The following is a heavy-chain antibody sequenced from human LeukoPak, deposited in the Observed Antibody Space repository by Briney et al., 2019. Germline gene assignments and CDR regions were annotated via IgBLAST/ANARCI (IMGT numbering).Heavy chain of an antibody. V-gene: IGHV3-11*06. CDR2: ISSSSSYT. CDR3: ARGLYYYGSGNDAFDI. CDR1: GFTFSTDV. D-gene: IGHD3-10*01. J-gene: IGHJ3*02. Sequence: PGGSLRLSCAASGFTFSTDVMSWVRQAPGKGLEWVSYISSSSSYTNYADSVKGRFTISRDNAKNSLYLQMNSLRAEDTAVYYCARGLYYYGSGNDAFDIWGQGTMVTVSS.